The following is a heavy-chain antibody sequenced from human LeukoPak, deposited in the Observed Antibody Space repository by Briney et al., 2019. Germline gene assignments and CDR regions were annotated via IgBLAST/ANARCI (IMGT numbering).Heavy chain of an antibody. D-gene: IGHD6-13*01. Sequence: SETLSLTCSVSGDSISSYYWSWIRQPPGKGLEWIGYIYNSGSTNYNPSLKSRVTISAGTSKNQFSLRLSSVTAADTAVYYCAGDRNSNRWHKYWGQGTLVTVSS. CDR3: AGDRNSNRWHKY. J-gene: IGHJ4*02. CDR2: IYNSGST. CDR1: GDSISSYY. V-gene: IGHV4-59*08.